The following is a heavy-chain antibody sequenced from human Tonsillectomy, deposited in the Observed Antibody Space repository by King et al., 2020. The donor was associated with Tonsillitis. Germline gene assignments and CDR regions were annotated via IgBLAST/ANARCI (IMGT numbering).Heavy chain of an antibody. D-gene: IGHD3-22*01. Sequence: DVQLVESGGRVVRPGGSLRLSCAASGFTFDNYGMSWVRQVSGKGLEWVSGINWNGGSTGYADSMEGRFTISRDNAKNSLYLQMNSLRAEDTALYYCARDRRRYYDSSGYAVLDYFDYWGQGTLVTVSS. CDR2: INWNGGST. J-gene: IGHJ4*02. V-gene: IGHV3-20*04. CDR1: GFTFDNYG. CDR3: ARDRRRYYDSSGYAVLDYFDY.